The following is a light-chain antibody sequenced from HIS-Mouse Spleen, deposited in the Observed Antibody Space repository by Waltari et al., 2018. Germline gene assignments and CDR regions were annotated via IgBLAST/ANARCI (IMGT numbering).Light chain of an antibody. CDR1: SSDVGSYNL. Sequence: QSALTQPASVSGSPGQSITISCTGTSSDVGSYNLVSWYQQHPGKAPKLMIYEGSKRPSVVSNRFSGSKSGNTASLTISELQAEDEADYYCCSYAGSWVFGGGTKLTVL. CDR2: EGS. J-gene: IGLJ3*02. V-gene: IGLV2-23*01. CDR3: CSYAGSWV.